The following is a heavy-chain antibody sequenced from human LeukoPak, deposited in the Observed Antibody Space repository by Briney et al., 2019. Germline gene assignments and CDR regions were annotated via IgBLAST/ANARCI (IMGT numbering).Heavy chain of an antibody. CDR1: GYTFTNYG. Sequence: ASVKVSCKASGYTFTNYGISWVRQAPGQGLEWMGWISAYNGNTNYAQKLQGRVTMTTDTSTSTAYMELRSLRSDDTAVYYCATGESSSHYYYYGMDVWGQGTTVTVSS. CDR3: ATGESSSHYYYYGMDV. V-gene: IGHV1-18*01. CDR2: ISAYNGNT. D-gene: IGHD6-13*01. J-gene: IGHJ6*02.